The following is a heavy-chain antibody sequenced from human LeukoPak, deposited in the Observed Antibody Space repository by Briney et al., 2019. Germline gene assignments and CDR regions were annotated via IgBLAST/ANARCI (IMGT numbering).Heavy chain of an antibody. V-gene: IGHV3-7*01. D-gene: IGHD3-10*01. CDR2: INQAGSEK. Sequence: GGSLRLSCAASGFTFSRYWMSWVRQAPGKGREWVADINQAGSEKFYVDSGKGRFNISRHNPKISLYLQMNSLRAEDPAVYYCARVTPGGVGSFDYWGQGTLVTVSS. J-gene: IGHJ4*02. CDR3: ARVTPGGVGSFDY. CDR1: GFTFSRYW.